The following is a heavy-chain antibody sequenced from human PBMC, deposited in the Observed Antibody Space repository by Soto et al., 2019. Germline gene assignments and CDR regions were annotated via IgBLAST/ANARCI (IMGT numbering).Heavy chain of an antibody. Sequence: ASVKVSCKASGYTFTSYGISWVRQAPGQGLEWMGWISAYNGNTNYAQKLQGRVTMTTDTSTSTAYMELRSLRSDDTAVYYCARDFYDILTGLSNDYYYYYGMDVWGQGTTVTVSS. D-gene: IGHD3-9*01. CDR2: ISAYNGNT. V-gene: IGHV1-18*01. CDR3: ARDFYDILTGLSNDYYYYYGMDV. J-gene: IGHJ6*02. CDR1: GYTFTSYG.